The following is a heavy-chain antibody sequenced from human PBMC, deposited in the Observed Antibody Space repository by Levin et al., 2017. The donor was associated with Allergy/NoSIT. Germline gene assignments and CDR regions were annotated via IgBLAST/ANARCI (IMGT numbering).Heavy chain of an antibody. D-gene: IGHD2-15*01. CDR3: AGDMGRVVAAPLDY. CDR1: GYTFTSYG. Sequence: ASVKVSCKASGYTFTSYGISWVRQAPGQGLEWMGWISPYNGDPNYAQKFQGSVTMTTDTFTSTAYMELRSPRSVDTAVYCCAGDMGRVVAAPLDYWGQGTLVTVSS. J-gene: IGHJ4*02. CDR2: ISPYNGDP. V-gene: IGHV1-18*01.